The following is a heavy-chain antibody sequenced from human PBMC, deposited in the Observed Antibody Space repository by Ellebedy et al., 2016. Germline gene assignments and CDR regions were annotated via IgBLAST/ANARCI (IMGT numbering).Heavy chain of an antibody. V-gene: IGHV3-23*01. CDR1: GFTFSSYA. CDR2: ISGSGGNT. Sequence: GESLKISCAASGFTFSSYAMNWVRQAPGKGLEWVSVISGSGGNTYYADSVKGRFTISRDNSKNTLYLQMNSLRAEDTAVYYCAKGMRYYYYYGMDVWGQGTTVTVPS. J-gene: IGHJ6*02. CDR3: AKGMRYYYYYGMDV.